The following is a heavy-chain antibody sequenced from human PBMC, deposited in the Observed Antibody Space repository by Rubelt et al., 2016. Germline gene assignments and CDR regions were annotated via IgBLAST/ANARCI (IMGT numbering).Heavy chain of an antibody. CDR2: SIPIVGTA. V-gene: IGHV1-69*01. CDR3: ARDYWKPSLLWVEELMGAARFDP. CDR1: GGTISSYA. Sequence: QVQLVQSGAEVKKPGSSVKVSCKASGGTISSYAISWVRQAPGQGLEWMGGSIPIVGTANYGQKFQGRVTITADEATSTAYMELSSLRSEDTAVYYCARDYWKPSLLWVEELMGAARFDPWGQGTQVTVSS. D-gene: IGHD1-1*01. J-gene: IGHJ5*02.